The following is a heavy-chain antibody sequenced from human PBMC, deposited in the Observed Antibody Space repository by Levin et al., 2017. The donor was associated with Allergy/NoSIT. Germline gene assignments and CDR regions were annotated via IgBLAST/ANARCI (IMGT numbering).Heavy chain of an antibody. V-gene: IGHV3-11*05. CDR2: ISSSSSYT. J-gene: IGHJ4*02. Sequence: SCAASGFTFSDYYMSWIRQAPGKGLEWVSYISSSSSYTNYADSVKGRFTISRDNAKNSLYLQMNSLRAEDTAVYYCARALLYNWNGPSDYWGQGTLVTVSS. D-gene: IGHD1-20*01. CDR1: GFTFSDYY. CDR3: ARALLYNWNGPSDY.